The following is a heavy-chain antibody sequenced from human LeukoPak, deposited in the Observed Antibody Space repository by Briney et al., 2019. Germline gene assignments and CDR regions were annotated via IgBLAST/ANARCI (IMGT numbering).Heavy chain of an antibody. D-gene: IGHD5-12*01. CDR2: ISSNGGST. J-gene: IGHJ6*02. CDR3: ASSVPNVYYSGYDSYYYYYGMDV. CDR1: GFTFSSYD. Sequence: PGGSLRLSCAASGFTFSSYDMHWVRQAPGKGLEYVSAISSNGGSTYYANSVKGRFTISRDNSKNTLYLQMGSLRAEDMAVYYCASSVPNVYYSGYDSYYYYYGMDVWGQGPRSPSP. V-gene: IGHV3-64*01.